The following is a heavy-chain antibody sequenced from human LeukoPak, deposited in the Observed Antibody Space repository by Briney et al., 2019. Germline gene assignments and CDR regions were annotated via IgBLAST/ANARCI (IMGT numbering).Heavy chain of an antibody. Sequence: GSLRLSCAASGFTFSSYAMNWVRQAPGKGLEWVSVISGGGGSTYYADSVKRWFTISRDNSKNPLYLQMNSLRAEDTAVYYCAKDSIAAAGPWYFDLWGRGTLVTVSS. CDR1: GFTFSSYA. J-gene: IGHJ2*01. CDR2: ISGGGGST. V-gene: IGHV3-23*01. D-gene: IGHD6-13*01. CDR3: AKDSIAAAGPWYFDL.